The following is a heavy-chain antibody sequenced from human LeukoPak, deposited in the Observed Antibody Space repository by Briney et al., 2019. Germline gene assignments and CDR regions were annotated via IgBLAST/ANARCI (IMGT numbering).Heavy chain of an antibody. Sequence: GGSLRLSCAASGFLVNANHMNWVRQAPGKGLEWVSYISSSGSTIYYADSVKGRFTISRDNAKNSLYLQMNSLRAEDTAVYYCARDSSGYYVLWDYWGQGTLVTVSS. CDR3: ARDSSGYYVLWDY. D-gene: IGHD3-22*01. V-gene: IGHV3-11*04. CDR2: ISSSGSTI. CDR1: GFLVNANH. J-gene: IGHJ4*02.